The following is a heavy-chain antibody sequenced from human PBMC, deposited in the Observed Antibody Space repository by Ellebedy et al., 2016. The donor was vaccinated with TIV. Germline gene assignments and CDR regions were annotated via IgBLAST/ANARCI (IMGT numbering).Heavy chain of an antibody. CDR1: GGSFSGYY. CDR3: ARLYYDFWSGYYTPGGKYNSFDP. CDR2: IIHSGST. V-gene: IGHV4-34*12. J-gene: IGHJ5*02. Sequence: SETLSLTCAVYGGSFSGYYWNWIRQPPGKGLEWIGEIIHSGSTNYNPSLKSRVTISVDTSKNQFSLRLSSVTAADTAVYYCARLYYDFWSGYYTPGGKYNSFDPWGQGTLVTVSS. D-gene: IGHD3-3*01.